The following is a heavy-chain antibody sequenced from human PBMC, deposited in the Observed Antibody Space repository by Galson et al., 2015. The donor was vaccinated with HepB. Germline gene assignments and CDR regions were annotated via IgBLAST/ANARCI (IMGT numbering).Heavy chain of an antibody. Sequence: SLRLSCAASGFTFDDYTMHWVRQAPGKGLEWVSLINWDGDSTFYADSVKGRFTISRDNSKNSLYLQMNSLRTEDSALYYCTKDTSSGWSGGYFDHWGRGALVTVSS. J-gene: IGHJ4*02. V-gene: IGHV3-43*01. CDR3: TKDTSSGWSGGYFDH. D-gene: IGHD6-19*01. CDR2: INWDGDST. CDR1: GFTFDDYT.